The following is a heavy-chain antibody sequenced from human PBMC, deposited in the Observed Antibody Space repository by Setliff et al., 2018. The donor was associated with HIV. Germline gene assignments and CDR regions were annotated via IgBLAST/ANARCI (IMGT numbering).Heavy chain of an antibody. CDR1: GFTFSSYS. Sequence: PGGSLRLSCAASGFTFSSYSMNWVRQAPGKGLEWVSYISSSSSTIYYADSVKGRFTISRDNAKNSLYLQMNSLRAEDTAVYYCARAVGSYLYYYYYGMDVWGQGTTVTVSS. J-gene: IGHJ6*02. V-gene: IGHV3-48*01. CDR2: ISSSSSTI. CDR3: ARAVGSYLYYYYYGMDV. D-gene: IGHD1-26*01.